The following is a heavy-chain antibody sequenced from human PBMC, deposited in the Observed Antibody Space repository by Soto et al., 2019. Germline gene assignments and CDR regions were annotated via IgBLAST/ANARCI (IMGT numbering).Heavy chain of an antibody. V-gene: IGHV4-34*01. D-gene: IGHD3-10*01. CDR3: ASTYYYGSGSFTDAFDI. CDR2: INHSGST. J-gene: IGHJ3*02. Sequence: SETLSLTCAVYGGSFSGYYWSWIRQPPGKGLEWIGEINHSGSTNYNPSLKSRVTISVDTSKNQFSLKLSSVTAADTAVYYCASTYYYGSGSFTDAFDIWGQGTMVTVSS. CDR1: GGSFSGYY.